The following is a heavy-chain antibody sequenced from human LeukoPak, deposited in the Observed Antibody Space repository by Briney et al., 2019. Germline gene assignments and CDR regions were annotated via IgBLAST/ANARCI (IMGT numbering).Heavy chain of an antibody. CDR3: ARRRGGDYVAFDI. CDR1: GGSISSYY. CDR2: IYYSGST. D-gene: IGHD4-17*01. Sequence: SETLSLTCTVSGGSISSYYWSWIRQPPGKGLEWIGYIYYSGSTNYNPSLKSRVTISVDTSKNQFSLKLSSVTAADTAVYYCARRRGGDYVAFDIWGQGTMVTVSS. V-gene: IGHV4-59*08. J-gene: IGHJ3*02.